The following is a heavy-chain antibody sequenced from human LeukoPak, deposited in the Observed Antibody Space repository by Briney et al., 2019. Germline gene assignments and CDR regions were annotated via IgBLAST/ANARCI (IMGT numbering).Heavy chain of an antibody. CDR3: ARVVVTAIQDAFDI. CDR1: GFSFSSHA. CDR2: ISSDGRDI. V-gene: IGHV3-21*01. Sequence: GGSLRLSCAASGFSFSSHAMNWVRLAPGKGLEWVSFISSDGRDIFYSDSVRGRFTISRDNAKNSLSLQMTSLRVEDTAVYYCARVVVTAIQDAFDIWGQGTMVTVSS. J-gene: IGHJ3*02. D-gene: IGHD2-21*02.